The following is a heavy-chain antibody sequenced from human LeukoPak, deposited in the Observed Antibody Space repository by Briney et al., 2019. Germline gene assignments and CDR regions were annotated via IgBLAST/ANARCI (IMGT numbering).Heavy chain of an antibody. CDR3: AKVSDSSGYYGSDY. J-gene: IGHJ4*02. CDR1: GFTFSSYW. D-gene: IGHD3-22*01. CDR2: INSDGSST. V-gene: IGHV3-74*01. Sequence: GGSLRLSCAASGFTFSSYWVHWVRQAPGKGLVWVSRINSDGSSTTYADSVKGRFTISRDNAKNTLYLQMNSLRAEDTAVYYCAKVSDSSGYYGSDYWGQGTLVTVSS.